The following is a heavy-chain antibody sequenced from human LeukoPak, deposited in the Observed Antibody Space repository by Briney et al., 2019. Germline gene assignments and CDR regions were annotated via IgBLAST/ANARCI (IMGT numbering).Heavy chain of an antibody. CDR2: IYTSGTT. CDR3: ARVYPDVDTAIS. J-gene: IGHJ4*02. CDR1: GGSISSGSYY. V-gene: IGHV4-61*02. D-gene: IGHD5-18*01. Sequence: PSETLSLTCTVSGGSISSGSYYWSWIRQPAGKGLEWIGRIYTSGTTNYNPSLKSRVTISVDTSKNQFSLKLSSVTAADTAVYYCARVYPDVDTAISWGQGTLVTVSS.